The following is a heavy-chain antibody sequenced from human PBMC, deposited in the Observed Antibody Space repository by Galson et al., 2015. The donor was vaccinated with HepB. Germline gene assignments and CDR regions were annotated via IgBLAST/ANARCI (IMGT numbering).Heavy chain of an antibody. Sequence: SVKVSCKASGGTFSSYTISWVRQAPGQGLEWMGRIIPILGIANYAQKFQGRVTITADKATSTAYMELSSLRSEDTAVYYCARGGFVYGGNSAIDYWGQGTLVTVSS. CDR3: ARGGFVYGGNSAIDY. CDR2: IIPILGIA. J-gene: IGHJ4*02. D-gene: IGHD4-23*01. CDR1: GGTFSSYT. V-gene: IGHV1-69*02.